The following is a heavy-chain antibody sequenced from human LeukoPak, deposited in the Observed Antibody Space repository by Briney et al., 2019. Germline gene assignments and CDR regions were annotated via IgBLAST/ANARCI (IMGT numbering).Heavy chain of an antibody. CDR2: IIPIFGTA. Sequence: SVKVSCKASGGTFSSYAISWVRQAPGQGLEWMGGIIPIFGTANYAQKFQGRVTITADKSTSTAYMELSSLRSEDTAAYYCARSSYCSSTSCYAGRDWFDPWGQGTLVTVSS. CDR1: GGTFSSYA. D-gene: IGHD2-2*01. V-gene: IGHV1-69*06. J-gene: IGHJ5*02. CDR3: ARSSYCSSTSCYAGRDWFDP.